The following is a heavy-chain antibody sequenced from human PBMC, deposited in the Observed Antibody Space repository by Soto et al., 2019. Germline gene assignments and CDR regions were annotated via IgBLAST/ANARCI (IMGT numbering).Heavy chain of an antibody. CDR1: GFTFRSHA. J-gene: IGHJ4*02. Sequence: GGSLRLSCAASGFTFRSHAMSWVRQAPGEGLEWVSTISGSGGSAYYADSVKGRLTISRDNSKNTLYLQINSLRAEDTAVYYCAKASSPGYVPYYFDYWGQGTLVTVSS. CDR3: AKASSPGYVPYYFDY. V-gene: IGHV3-23*01. D-gene: IGHD5-12*01. CDR2: ISGSGGSA.